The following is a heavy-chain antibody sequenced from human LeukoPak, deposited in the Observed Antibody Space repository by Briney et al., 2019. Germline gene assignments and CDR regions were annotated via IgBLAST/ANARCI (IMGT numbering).Heavy chain of an antibody. D-gene: IGHD3-3*01. V-gene: IGHV4-61*02. CDR3: ARDPSRALYYDFWTGLIGNWFDT. CDR1: GGSISSGNDY. CDR2: MYSSGSS. Sequence: ASETLSLTCTVSGGSISSGNDYWNWIRQPAGKGLEWIGRMYSSGSSNYNPSLKSRVTMSVDTSKNQFSLKMRFVTAADTAVYYCARDPSRALYYDFWTGLIGNWFDTWGQGTLVTVSS. J-gene: IGHJ5*02.